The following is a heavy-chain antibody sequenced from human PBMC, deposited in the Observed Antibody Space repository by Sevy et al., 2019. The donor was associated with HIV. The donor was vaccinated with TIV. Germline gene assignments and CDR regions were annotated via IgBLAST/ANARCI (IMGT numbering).Heavy chain of an antibody. J-gene: IGHJ6*02. CDR3: ANAYSGSYSHSYLYALDV. V-gene: IGHV3-30*18. D-gene: IGHD1-26*01. Sequence: GGSLRLSCTGSGFSFSYYGIHWVRQAPGNGLDWVALISHDGINEYYADSVKGRFTISRDNSRNTVYLEMNSLRNEDTAIYFCANAYSGSYSHSYLYALDVWGQGTTVTVSS. CDR1: GFSFSYYG. CDR2: ISHDGINE.